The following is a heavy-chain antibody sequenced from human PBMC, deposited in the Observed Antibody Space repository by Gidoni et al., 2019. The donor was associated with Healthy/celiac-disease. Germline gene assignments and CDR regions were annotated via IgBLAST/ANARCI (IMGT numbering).Heavy chain of an antibody. CDR3: TTDPEVRYFDRPFDP. CDR1: GFTFSNAW. CDR2: IKSKTDGGTT. V-gene: IGHV3-15*01. D-gene: IGHD3-9*01. J-gene: IGHJ5*02. Sequence: EVQLVESGGGLVKPGGSLRLSCAASGFTFSNAWMSWVRQAPGKGLEWVGRIKSKTDGGTTDYAAPVKGRFTISRDDSKNTLYLQMNSLKTEDTAVYYCTTDPEVRYFDRPFDPWGQGTLVTVSS.